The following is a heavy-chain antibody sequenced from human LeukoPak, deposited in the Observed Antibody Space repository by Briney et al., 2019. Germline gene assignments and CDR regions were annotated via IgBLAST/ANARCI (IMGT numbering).Heavy chain of an antibody. D-gene: IGHD2-21*02. J-gene: IGHJ4*02. V-gene: IGHV4-59*01. CDR1: RGSISGYY. CDR2: IHYSGST. CDR3: ARYGYCGGDRCFYDY. Sequence: SETLSLTCTVSRGSISGYYWSWIRQPPGRRLEWIAYIHYSGSTTYNPSLKSRVTISLDRSKNQFSLKLNSVTAADTAVYYCARYGYCGGDRCFYDYWGQGTLVTVSS.